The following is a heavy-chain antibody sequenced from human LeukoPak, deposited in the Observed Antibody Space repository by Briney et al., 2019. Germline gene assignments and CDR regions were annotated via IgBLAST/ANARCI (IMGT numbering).Heavy chain of an antibody. D-gene: IGHD6-13*01. CDR3: ASRGETGAAGTSIDY. CDR2: INHSGST. CDR1: GGSFSGYY. J-gene: IGHJ4*02. V-gene: IGHV4-34*01. Sequence: SETLSLTCAVYGGSFSGYYWSWIRQPPGKGLEWIGEINHSGSTNYNPSLKSRVTISVDTSKNQFSLKLSSVTGAYTAVYYCASRGETGAAGTSIDYWGQGTLVTVST.